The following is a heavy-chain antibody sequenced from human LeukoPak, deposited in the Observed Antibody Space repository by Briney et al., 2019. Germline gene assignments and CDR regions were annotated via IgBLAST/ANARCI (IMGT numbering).Heavy chain of an antibody. CDR3: ARVQGARTYYFDY. D-gene: IGHD1-26*01. CDR2: IYSGGST. CDR1: GFTVSSNY. Sequence: GGSLRLSRAASGFTVSSNYMSWVRQAPGKGLEWVSVIYSGGSTYYADSVKGRFTISRDNSKNTLYLQMNSLRDEDTAVYYCARVQGARTYYFDYWGQGTLVTVSS. J-gene: IGHJ4*02. V-gene: IGHV3-53*01.